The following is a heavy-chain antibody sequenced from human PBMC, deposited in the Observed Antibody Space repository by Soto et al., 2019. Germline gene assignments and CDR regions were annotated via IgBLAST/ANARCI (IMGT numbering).Heavy chain of an antibody. D-gene: IGHD5-18*01. J-gene: IGHJ4*02. CDR2: INPNSGGT. Sequence: QVQLVQSGAEVKKPGASVKVSCKASGYTFTGYYMHCVRQAPGQGLEWMGWINPNSGGTNYAQKFQGRVTMTRDTSISTANMELSRLSSDDTAVYYCARVSGDGFGVRKRGYSGPFNYWGQGTLVTASS. V-gene: IGHV1-2*02. CDR3: ARVSGDGFGVRKRGYSGPFNY. CDR1: GYTFTGYY.